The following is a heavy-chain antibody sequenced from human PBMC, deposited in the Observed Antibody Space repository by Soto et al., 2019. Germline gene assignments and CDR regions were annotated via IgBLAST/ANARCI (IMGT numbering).Heavy chain of an antibody. Sequence: SETLSLTCTVSGGSISSGGYYWSWIRQHPGKGLEWIGYIYYSGSTYYNPSLKSRVTISVDTSKNQFSLKLSSVTAADTAVYYGARTIPPLYYDFWSGLKTTNWFDPWGQGTLVTVSS. D-gene: IGHD3-3*01. V-gene: IGHV4-31*03. CDR2: IYYSGST. CDR3: ARTIPPLYYDFWSGLKTTNWFDP. J-gene: IGHJ5*02. CDR1: GGSISSGGYY.